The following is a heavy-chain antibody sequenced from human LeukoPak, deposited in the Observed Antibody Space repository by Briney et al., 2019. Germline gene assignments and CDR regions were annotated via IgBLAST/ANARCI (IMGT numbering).Heavy chain of an antibody. CDR1: GGSISSYY. CDR3: ARDFYGGKGPHYYYMDV. Sequence: PSETLSLTRTVSGGSISSYYWSWIRQPAGKGLEWIGRIYTSGSTNYNPSLKSRVTISVDTSKNQFSLKLSSVTAADTAVYYCARDFYGGKGPHYYYMDVWGKGTTVTVSS. D-gene: IGHD4-23*01. CDR2: IYTSGST. V-gene: IGHV4-4*07. J-gene: IGHJ6*03.